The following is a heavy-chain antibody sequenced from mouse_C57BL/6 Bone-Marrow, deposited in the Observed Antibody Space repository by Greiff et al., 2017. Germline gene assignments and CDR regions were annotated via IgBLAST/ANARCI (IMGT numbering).Heavy chain of an antibody. V-gene: IGHV5-4*01. CDR2: ISDGGSYT. CDR1: GFTFSSYA. Sequence: EVKLVESGGGLVKPGGSLKLSCAASGFTFSSYAMSWVRQTPEKRLEWVATISDGGSYTYYPDNVKGRFTISRDNAKNNLYLQMSHLKSEDTAMYYCAREGWLRRGRRYFDYWGQGTTLTVSS. J-gene: IGHJ2*01. D-gene: IGHD2-2*01. CDR3: AREGWLRRGRRYFDY.